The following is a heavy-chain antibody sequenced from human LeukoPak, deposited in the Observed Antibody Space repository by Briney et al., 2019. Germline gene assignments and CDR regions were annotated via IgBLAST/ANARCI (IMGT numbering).Heavy chain of an antibody. J-gene: IGHJ2*01. D-gene: IGHD1-14*01. CDR1: GDSFSNSHHY. CDR3: ARDSAPVRTSWYFDL. Sequence: SETLSLTCTVFGDSFSNSHHYWTWIRQPPGKGLEWIGYVHNSGSTKYNPFLRSRVIISLDTPKNQFSLNVRSVTAADTAMYYCARDSAPVRTSWYFDLWGRGALVTVSS. CDR2: VHNSGST. V-gene: IGHV4-61*01.